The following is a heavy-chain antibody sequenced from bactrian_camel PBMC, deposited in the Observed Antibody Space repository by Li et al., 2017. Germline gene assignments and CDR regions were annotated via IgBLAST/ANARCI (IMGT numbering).Heavy chain of an antibody. CDR3: VRAWSDFDY. D-gene: IGHD8*01. V-gene: IGHV3S63*01. Sequence: VQLVESGGGSVQAGGSTRLSCAASGYRYNYYCLGWFRQVPGKEGEGVARIATGSGNTYYADSVKGRFTISQDNAKNTVYLQMNSLKPEDTAVYYCVRAWSDFDYWGQGTQVTVS. CDR2: IATGSGNT. CDR1: GYRYNYYC. J-gene: IGHJ6*01.